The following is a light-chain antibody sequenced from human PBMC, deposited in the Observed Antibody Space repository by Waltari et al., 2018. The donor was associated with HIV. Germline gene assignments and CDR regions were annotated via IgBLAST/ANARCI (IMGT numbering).Light chain of an antibody. CDR1: QTVTNK. CDR3: QQSFSSPLT. Sequence: DIQMTQSPSSLSASVGDSVTITCRASQTVTNKVNWYQQKPGKAPKVLIYDASTLQSGVPSRFRGGGSWRDFTLTITSLQLDDSATYFCQQSFSSPLTFGHGTKVDI. V-gene: IGKV1-39*01. CDR2: DAS. J-gene: IGKJ1*01.